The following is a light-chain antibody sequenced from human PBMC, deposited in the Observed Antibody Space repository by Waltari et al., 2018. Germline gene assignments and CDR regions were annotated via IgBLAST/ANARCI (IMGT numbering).Light chain of an antibody. CDR3: CSYTAGSTWV. V-gene: IGLV2-23*01. J-gene: IGLJ3*02. CDR1: SSDVGSYNL. Sequence: QSALTQPASVSGSPGQSIPIPCTGTSSDVGSYNLVSWYQQQPGKAPKLMIYAGSKRPSGVSNRFSGSKSGNTASLTISGLQAEDEADYYCCSYTAGSTWVFGGGTKLTVL. CDR2: AGS.